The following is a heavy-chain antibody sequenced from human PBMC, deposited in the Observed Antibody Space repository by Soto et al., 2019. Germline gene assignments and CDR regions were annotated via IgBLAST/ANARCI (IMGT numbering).Heavy chain of an antibody. J-gene: IGHJ3*02. CDR1: GFTFSSYA. V-gene: IGHV3-30-3*01. CDR2: ISYDGSNK. D-gene: IGHD2-21*02. Sequence: QVQLVESGGGVVQPGRSLRLSCAASGFTFSSYAMHWVRQAPGKGLEWVAVISYDGSNKYYADSVKGRFTISRDNSKNRLYLQMNSLRAEDTAVYYCARPVYGGNSDCDAFDIWGQGTMVTVSS. CDR3: ARPVYGGNSDCDAFDI.